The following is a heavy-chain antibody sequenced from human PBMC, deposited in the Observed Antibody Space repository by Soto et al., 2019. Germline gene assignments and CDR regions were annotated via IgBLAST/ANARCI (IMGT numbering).Heavy chain of an antibody. CDR3: PRYGLYCTYANCRGDAYDV. D-gene: IGHD2-8*01. CDR1: GFTFRTYW. CDR2: IKQEGSEK. J-gene: IGHJ3*01. V-gene: IGHV3-7*05. Sequence: VQLVGSGGGLVQPGGSLRLSCVASGFTFRTYWMTWVRQAPGKGLEWVANIKQEGSEKYYVDSVRGRFGISRDNAKDSLYLQMNSLRVEDTAVYYCPRYGLYCTYANCRGDAYDVWDQGTMVTVSS.